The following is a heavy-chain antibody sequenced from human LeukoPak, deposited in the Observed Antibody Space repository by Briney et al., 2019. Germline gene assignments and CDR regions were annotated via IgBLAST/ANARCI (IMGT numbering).Heavy chain of an antibody. CDR1: GYTFTGYY. Sequence: ASVKVSCKASGYTFTGYYMHWVRQAPGQGLEWMGWINPNSGGTNYAQKFQFWVTMTRATSISIAYMELSRLRSDDTAVYYCARGKAVAGTISWFDPWGQGTLVTVSS. CDR3: ARGKAVAGTISWFDP. CDR2: INPNSGGT. V-gene: IGHV1-2*04. D-gene: IGHD6-19*01. J-gene: IGHJ5*02.